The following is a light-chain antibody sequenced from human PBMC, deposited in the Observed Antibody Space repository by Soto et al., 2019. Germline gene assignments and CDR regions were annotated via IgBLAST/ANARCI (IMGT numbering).Light chain of an antibody. CDR2: KAS. CDR3: QQYNSYWT. J-gene: IGKJ1*01. Sequence: DIQMTQSPSTLSASVGDRVTITCRASQSISSWLAWYQQKPGKAPKLLIYKASSLESGVPSRFSGSGSGTEFTITISRLQPDDFATYYCQQYNSYWTFGRGTKVESK. V-gene: IGKV1-5*03. CDR1: QSISSW.